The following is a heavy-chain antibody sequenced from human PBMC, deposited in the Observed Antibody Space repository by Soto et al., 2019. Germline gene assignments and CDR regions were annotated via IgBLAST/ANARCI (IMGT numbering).Heavy chain of an antibody. J-gene: IGHJ5*02. Sequence: ASVKVSCKASGYTFTSYYMHWVRQAPGQGLEWMGIINPSGGSTSYAQKFQGRVTMTRDTSTSTVYMELSSLRSEDTAVYYCARSHREYDILTGYSHNWFDPWGQGTLVTVSS. CDR2: INPSGGST. V-gene: IGHV1-46*01. CDR1: GYTFTSYY. CDR3: ARSHREYDILTGYSHNWFDP. D-gene: IGHD3-9*01.